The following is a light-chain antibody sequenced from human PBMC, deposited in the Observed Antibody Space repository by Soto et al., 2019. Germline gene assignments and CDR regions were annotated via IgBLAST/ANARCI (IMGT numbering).Light chain of an antibody. Sequence: QSVLTQPPSASGTPGQRVTISCSGTYSNVGSNVVNWYQQVPGAAPKLVIYSNDRRPSGVPDRFFGSKSGASASLAISGLQTEDEADYYCAAWDDSLIALLFGGGTKLTVL. CDR1: YSNVGSNV. J-gene: IGLJ3*02. V-gene: IGLV1-44*01. CDR2: SND. CDR3: AAWDDSLIALL.